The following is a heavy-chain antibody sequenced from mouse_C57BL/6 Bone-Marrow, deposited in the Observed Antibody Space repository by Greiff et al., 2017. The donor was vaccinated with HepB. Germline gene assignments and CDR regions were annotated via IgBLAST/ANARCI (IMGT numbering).Heavy chain of an antibody. CDR1: GYTFTDYN. D-gene: IGHD1-1*01. J-gene: IGHJ3*01. V-gene: IGHV1-18*01. CDR2: INPNNGGT. CDR3: ARSLGTTVVAPFAY. Sequence: VQLQQSGPELVKPGASVKIPCKASGYTFTDYNMDWVKQSHGKSLEWIGDINPNNGGTIYNQKFKGKATLTVDKSSSTAYMELRSLTSEDTAVYYCARSLGTTVVAPFAYWGQGTLVTVSA.